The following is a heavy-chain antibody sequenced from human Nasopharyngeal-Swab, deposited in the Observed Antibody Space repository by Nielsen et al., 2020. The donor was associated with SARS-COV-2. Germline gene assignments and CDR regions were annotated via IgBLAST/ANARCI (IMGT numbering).Heavy chain of an antibody. CDR2: LSGRGENT. Sequence: GESLKISCAASGFTFTSYAMNWVRHAPGKGLEWVSGLSGRGENTYYAESVQGRFTVSRDNSKNTLSLQMTSLRAEDTAVYYCAKDADLGPTSIDPWGQGTLVTVSS. CDR3: AKDADLGPTSIDP. CDR1: GFTFTSYA. J-gene: IGHJ5*02. V-gene: IGHV3-23*01. D-gene: IGHD1-26*01.